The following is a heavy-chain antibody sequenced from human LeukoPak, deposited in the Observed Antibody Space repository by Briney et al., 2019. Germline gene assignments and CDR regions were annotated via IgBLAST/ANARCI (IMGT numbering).Heavy chain of an antibody. CDR1: GYTFTNYY. CDR2: INTSIGTT. V-gene: IGHV1-46*01. CDR3: AKVVGASNGYFDY. Sequence: ASVKVSCKASGYTFTNYYIHWVRQAPGQGLEWMGIINTSIGTTSYAQKFQGRVTMTRDTSTSTVYMELSSLTSEDTAVYYCAKVVGASNGYFDYWGQGTLVTVSS. D-gene: IGHD1-26*01. J-gene: IGHJ4*02.